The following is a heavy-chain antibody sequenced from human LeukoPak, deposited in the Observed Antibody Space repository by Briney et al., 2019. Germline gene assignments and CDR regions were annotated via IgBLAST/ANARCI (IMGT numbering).Heavy chain of an antibody. CDR1: GFTFSDYG. Sequence: GGSLRLSCAASGFTFSDYGMHWVRQAPGKGLEWVAVISYDGGIEYYVDSVKGRFTISRDSSKNTLYLQLNSLRAEDTAVYYCANLDYWGQGTLVTVSS. CDR2: ISYDGGIE. CDR3: ANLDY. V-gene: IGHV3-30*18. J-gene: IGHJ4*02.